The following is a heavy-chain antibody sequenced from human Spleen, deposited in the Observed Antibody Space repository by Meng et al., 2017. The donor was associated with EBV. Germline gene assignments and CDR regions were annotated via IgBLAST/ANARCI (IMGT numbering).Heavy chain of an antibody. CDR3: ARGRYTMAEPSAFDY. Sequence: VGPLRPVASSGTSSGGSSCSCRWYAWVRDPPGTGQGWVGEIGLSGSTNYTPYLKCRIAISITQCENQFSLMLISVTTADTAVYFCARGRYTMAEPSAFDYWGQGALVTVSS. V-gene: IGHV4-4*01. J-gene: IGHJ4*02. CDR1: GGSSCSCRW. CDR2: IGLSGST. D-gene: IGHD1-1*01.